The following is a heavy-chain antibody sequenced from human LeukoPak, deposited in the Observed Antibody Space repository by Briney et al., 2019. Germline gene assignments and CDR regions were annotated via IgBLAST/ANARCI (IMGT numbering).Heavy chain of an antibody. Sequence: ASVKVSCKASGYTFTSYDINWVRQATGQGLEWMGWMNPNSGNTGYAQKFQGRVTMTRNTSISTAYMELSSLRSEDTAVYYCARGAYNKYCSSTSCPRNYWGQGTLVTVSS. CDR3: ARGAYNKYCSSTSCPRNY. CDR2: MNPNSGNT. J-gene: IGHJ4*02. D-gene: IGHD2-2*01. CDR1: GYTFTSYD. V-gene: IGHV1-8*01.